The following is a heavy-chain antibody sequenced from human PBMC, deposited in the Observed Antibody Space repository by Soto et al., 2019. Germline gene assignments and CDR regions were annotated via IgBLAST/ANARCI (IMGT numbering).Heavy chain of an antibody. V-gene: IGHV1-69*06. CDR1: GDTFSSYA. CDR2: IIPIFGTA. CDR3: ARASLLYSRGVPAAISLGYYYGMDV. Sequence: SVKVSCKASGDTFSSYAISWVRQAPGQGLEWMGGIIPIFGTANYAQKFQGSVTITADKSTSTAYMELSSLRAEDTAVYYCARASLLYSRGVPAAISLGYYYGMDVWGQGTTVTVSS. J-gene: IGHJ6*02. D-gene: IGHD2-2*01.